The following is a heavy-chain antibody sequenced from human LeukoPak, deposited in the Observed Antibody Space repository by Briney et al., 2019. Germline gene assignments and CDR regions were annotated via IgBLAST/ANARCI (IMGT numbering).Heavy chain of an antibody. CDR1: GFTFSSYS. J-gene: IGHJ4*02. CDR2: ISSSSSYI. Sequence: GGSLRLSCAASGFTFSSYSMNWVRQAPGKGLEWVSSISSSSSYIYYADSVKGRFTISRDNAKNSLYLQMNSLRAEDTAVYYCARPIDQNLRVFDYWGQGTLVTVSS. V-gene: IGHV3-21*01. D-gene: IGHD1-26*01. CDR3: ARPIDQNLRVFDY.